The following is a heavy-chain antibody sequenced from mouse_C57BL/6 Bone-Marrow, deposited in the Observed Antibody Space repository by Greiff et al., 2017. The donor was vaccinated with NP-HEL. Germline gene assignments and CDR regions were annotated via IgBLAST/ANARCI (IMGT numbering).Heavy chain of an antibody. J-gene: IGHJ3*01. D-gene: IGHD2-1*01. V-gene: IGHV1-55*01. Sequence: QVQLKQPGAELVKPGASVKMSCKASGYTFTSYWITWVKQRPGQGLEWIGDIYPGSGSTNYNEKFKGKATLTVDTSSSTAYMQLSSLTSEDSAVYYCARPIYYGNYAWFAYWGQGTLVTVSA. CDR3: ARPIYYGNYAWFAY. CDR1: GYTFTSYW. CDR2: IYPGSGST.